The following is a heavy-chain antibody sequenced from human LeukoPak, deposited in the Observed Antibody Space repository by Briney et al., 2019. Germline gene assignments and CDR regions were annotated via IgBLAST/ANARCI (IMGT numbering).Heavy chain of an antibody. Sequence: GGSLRLSCAASGFTFSSYGMHWVRQAPGKGLEWVAVISYDGSNKYYADSVKGRFTISRDNSKNTLYLQMNSLRAEDTAVYYCAREDGSSGFDYWGQGTLVTVSS. CDR1: GFTFSSYG. D-gene: IGHD6-6*01. J-gene: IGHJ4*02. CDR3: AREDGSSGFDY. CDR2: ISYDGSNK. V-gene: IGHV3-30*03.